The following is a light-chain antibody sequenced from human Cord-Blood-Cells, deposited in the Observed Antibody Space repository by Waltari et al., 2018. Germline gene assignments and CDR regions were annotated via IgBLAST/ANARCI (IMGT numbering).Light chain of an antibody. V-gene: IGKV3-15*01. CDR3: QQYNNWPPT. J-gene: IGKJ1*01. Sequence: EIVMTQSLATLSVSPGERATLSCRASQSVSSNLAWYQQKPGQAPRLLIYGASTRATGIPARFSGSGSGTDFTLTISSLQSEDFAVYYCQQYNNWPPTFGQGTKVEIK. CDR2: GAS. CDR1: QSVSSN.